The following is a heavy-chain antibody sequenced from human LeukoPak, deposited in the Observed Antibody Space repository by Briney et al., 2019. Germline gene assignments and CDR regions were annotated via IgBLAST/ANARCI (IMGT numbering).Heavy chain of an antibody. CDR2: TNHSGST. V-gene: IGHV4-34*01. CDR1: GGSFSGYY. CDR3: ARGKHPGYSSGWYRNWFDP. Sequence: SETLSLTCAVYGGSFSGYYWSWIRQPPGKGLEWIGETNHSGSTNYNPSLKSRVTISVDTSKNQFSLKLSSVTAADTAVYYCARGKHPGYSSGWYRNWFDPWGQGTLVTVSS. J-gene: IGHJ5*02. D-gene: IGHD6-19*01.